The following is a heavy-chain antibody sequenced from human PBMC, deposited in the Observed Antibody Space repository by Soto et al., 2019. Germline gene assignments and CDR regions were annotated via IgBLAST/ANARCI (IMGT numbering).Heavy chain of an antibody. V-gene: IGHV1-2*02. CDR2: LNPNSGGT. D-gene: IGHD6-6*01. CDR1: GYTFTGYY. Sequence: GASVKVSCNASGYTFTGYYMHWVRQAPGQGLEWMGWLNPNSGGTNYAQKFQGGVTMTRDTSISTAYMELSRLRSDDTAVYYCARGKAARGYNWFDPWGQGTLVTVSS. J-gene: IGHJ5*02. CDR3: ARGKAARGYNWFDP.